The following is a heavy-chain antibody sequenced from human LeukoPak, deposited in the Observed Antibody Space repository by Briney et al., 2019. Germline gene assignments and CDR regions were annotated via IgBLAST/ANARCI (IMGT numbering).Heavy chain of an antibody. CDR1: GYTFTSYA. CDR2: INVGNGNT. J-gene: IGHJ5*02. Sequence: ASVKVSCKASGYTFTSYAMHWVRQAPGQRLEWMGWINVGNGNTEYSQKFQGRVTITRDTSASTAYMELSSLRSEDTAVYYCAGVVAATAAWFDPWGQGTLVTVSS. D-gene: IGHD2-15*01. V-gene: IGHV1-3*01. CDR3: AGVVAATAAWFDP.